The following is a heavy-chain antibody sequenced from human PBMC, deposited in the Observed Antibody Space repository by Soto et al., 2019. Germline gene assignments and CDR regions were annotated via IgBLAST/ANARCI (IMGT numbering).Heavy chain of an antibody. J-gene: IGHJ6*02. CDR2: IIPILGIA. D-gene: IGHD2-15*01. Sequence: QVQLVQSGAEVKKPGSSVKVSCKASGGTFSSYTISWVRQAPGQGLEWMGRIIPILGIANYAQKFQGRVTITADKSTSTAYMELSSLRSDDTAVYYCAREDCSGGSCYSHYYGMDVWGQGTTVTVSS. CDR3: AREDCSGGSCYSHYYGMDV. V-gene: IGHV1-69*02. CDR1: GGTFSSYT.